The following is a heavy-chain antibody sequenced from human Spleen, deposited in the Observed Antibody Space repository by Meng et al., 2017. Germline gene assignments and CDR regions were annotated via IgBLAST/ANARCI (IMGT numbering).Heavy chain of an antibody. J-gene: IGHJ5*02. D-gene: IGHD6-25*01. V-gene: IGHV4-61*01. CDR3: ANTARGGWFDP. CDR1: GGSVSSGSYY. CDR2: IYNRGGT. Sequence: SETLSLTCTVSGGSVSSGSYYWSWIRQPPGKALECIGYIYNRGGTNYNPSLKSRVTISVDTSKNQISLNLRSVTAADASVYYCANTARGGWFDPWGQGTLVTVSS.